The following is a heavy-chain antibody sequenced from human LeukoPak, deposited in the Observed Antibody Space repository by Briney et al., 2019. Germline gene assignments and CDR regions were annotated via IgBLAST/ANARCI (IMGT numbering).Heavy chain of an antibody. CDR3: ARIVGASSGYYYYGMDV. Sequence: SVKVSCKASGGTFSSYAISWVRQAPGQGLEWMGRIIPIFGTANYAQKFQGRVTITADESTSTAYMELSSLRSEDTAVYYCARIVGASSGYYYYGMDVWGQGTTVTVSS. CDR1: GGTFSSYA. V-gene: IGHV1-69*13. D-gene: IGHD1-26*01. CDR2: IIPIFGTA. J-gene: IGHJ6*02.